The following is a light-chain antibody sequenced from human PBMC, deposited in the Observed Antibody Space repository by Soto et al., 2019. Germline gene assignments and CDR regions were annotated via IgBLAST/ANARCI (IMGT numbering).Light chain of an antibody. CDR3: CSHAGNNNYV. J-gene: IGLJ1*01. V-gene: IGLV2-14*01. CDR2: EVT. Sequence: QSVLTQPASVSGSPGQSITISCTGTSSDVGGYNHVSWYQIHPGKAPKLIIYEVTSRPSGVSYRFSGSKSGNSASLTISGLQAEDEADYYCCSHAGNNNYVFGTGTKVTVL. CDR1: SSDVGGYNH.